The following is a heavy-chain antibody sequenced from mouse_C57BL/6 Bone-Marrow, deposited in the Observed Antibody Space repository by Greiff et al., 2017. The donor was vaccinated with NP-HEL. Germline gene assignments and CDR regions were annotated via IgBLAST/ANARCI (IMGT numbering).Heavy chain of an antibody. CDR3: ASSSDYGSSSFDY. Sequence: VQLQQSGPELVKPGASVKISCKASGYAFSSSWMNWVKQRPGKGLEWIGRIYPGDGDTNYNGKFKGKATLTADKSSSTAYMQLSSLTSEDSAVYFCASSSDYGSSSFDYWGQGTTLTVSS. D-gene: IGHD1-1*01. V-gene: IGHV1-82*01. J-gene: IGHJ2*01. CDR1: GYAFSSSW. CDR2: IYPGDGDT.